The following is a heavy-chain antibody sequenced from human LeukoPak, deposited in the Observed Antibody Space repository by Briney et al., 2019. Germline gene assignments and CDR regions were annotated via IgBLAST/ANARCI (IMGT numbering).Heavy chain of an antibody. D-gene: IGHD3-10*01. CDR3: AKDRVRYSYYYGMDV. J-gene: IGHJ6*02. V-gene: IGHV3-30*18. CDR2: ISYDGSNK. Sequence: PGGSLRLSCAAPGFTFSSYGMHWVRQAPGKGLEWVAVISYDGSNKYYADSVKGRFTISRDNSKNTLYLQMNSLRAEDTAVYYCAKDRVRYSYYYGMDVWGQGTTVTVSS. CDR1: GFTFSSYG.